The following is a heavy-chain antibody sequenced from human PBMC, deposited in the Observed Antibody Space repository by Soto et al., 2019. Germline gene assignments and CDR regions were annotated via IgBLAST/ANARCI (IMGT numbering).Heavy chain of an antibody. V-gene: IGHV4-34*01. Sequence: QVQLQQWGAGLLKPSETLSLTCAVYGGSFSGYCWSWIRQPPGKGLEWIGEINHSGSTNYNPSLKSRVNISVDTSKNQFSLKLSSVTAADTAVYYCAREGYGSGSQLYYYYGMDVWGQGTTVTVSS. J-gene: IGHJ6*02. CDR1: GGSFSGYC. CDR3: AREGYGSGSQLYYYYGMDV. CDR2: INHSGST. D-gene: IGHD3-10*01.